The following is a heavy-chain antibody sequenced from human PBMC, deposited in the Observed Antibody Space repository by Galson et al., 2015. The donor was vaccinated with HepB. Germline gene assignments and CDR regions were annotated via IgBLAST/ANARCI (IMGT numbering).Heavy chain of an antibody. V-gene: IGHV3-7*03. J-gene: IGHJ4*02. CDR1: GFTLHNHG. Sequence: SLRLSCAASGFTLHNHGMSWVRQAPGKGLVWVANINLDGSEKFYVDPVKGRFTISRDNAQNSLYLQMNSLRDEDTAVYYCARGSYSGRQYYFDYWGQGTLVTVSS. D-gene: IGHD5-12*01. CDR3: ARGSYSGRQYYFDY. CDR2: INLDGSEK.